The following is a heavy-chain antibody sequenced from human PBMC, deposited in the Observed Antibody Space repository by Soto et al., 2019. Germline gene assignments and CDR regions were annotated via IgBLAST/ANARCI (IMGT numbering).Heavy chain of an antibody. V-gene: IGHV3-23*01. CDR3: AKDRVVVPAAILHYYYYGMDV. D-gene: IGHD2-2*02. Sequence: EVQLLESGGGLVQPGGSLRLSCAASGFTFSSYAMSWVRQAPGKGLEWVSAISGSGGNTYYADSVKGRFTISRDNSKNTLYLQMNSLRAEDTAVYYCAKDRVVVPAAILHYYYYGMDVWGQGTTVTVSS. CDR2: ISGSGGNT. J-gene: IGHJ6*02. CDR1: GFTFSSYA.